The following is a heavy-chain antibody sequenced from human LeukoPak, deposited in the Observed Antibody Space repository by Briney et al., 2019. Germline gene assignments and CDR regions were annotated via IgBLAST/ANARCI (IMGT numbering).Heavy chain of an antibody. CDR3: ARRDGIAWFDP. V-gene: IGHV4-4*09. D-gene: IGHD6-13*01. CDR2: IYTSGST. Sequence: SETLSLTCTVSGGSISSYYWSWIRQPPGKGLEWIGYIYTSGSTNYNPSLKSRVTISVDTSKNQFSLKLSSVTAADTAVDYCARRDGIAWFDPWGQGTLVTVSS. J-gene: IGHJ5*02. CDR1: GGSISSYY.